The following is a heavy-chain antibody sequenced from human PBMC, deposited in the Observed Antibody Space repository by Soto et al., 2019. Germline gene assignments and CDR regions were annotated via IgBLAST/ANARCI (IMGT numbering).Heavy chain of an antibody. V-gene: IGHV1-69*13. CDR3: ARDHLGIAAAGTGSNY. CDR2: IIPIFGTA. J-gene: IGHJ4*02. D-gene: IGHD6-13*01. CDR1: GGTFSSYA. Sequence: SVKVSCKASGGTFSSYAISWVRQAPGQGLEWMGGIIPIFGTANYAQKFQGRVTITADESTSTAYMELSSLRSEDTAAYYCARDHLGIAAAGTGSNYWGQGTLVTVSS.